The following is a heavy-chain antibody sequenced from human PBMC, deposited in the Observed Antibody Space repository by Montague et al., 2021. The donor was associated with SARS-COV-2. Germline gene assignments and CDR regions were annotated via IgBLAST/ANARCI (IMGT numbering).Heavy chain of an antibody. CDR1: GGSTNYYY. V-gene: IGHV4-59*01. D-gene: IGHD2-8*01. CDR3: ARVARYCTNGVCQTYYYYGLDV. CDR2: MYYSGST. Sequence: SETLSLTCIVSGGSTNYYYWSWIRQSPGKGLEWIGYMYYSGSTNYNPSLKIRVTMSIDRSKNQFSLKLRSVTAADTAVYYCARVARYCTNGVCQTYYYYGLDVWGQGTTVTVSS. J-gene: IGHJ6*02.